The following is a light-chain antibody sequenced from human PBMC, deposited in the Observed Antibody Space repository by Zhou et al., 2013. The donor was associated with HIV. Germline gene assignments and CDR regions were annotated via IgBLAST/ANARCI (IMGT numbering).Light chain of an antibody. CDR2: GAS. CDR3: QKYNSVPFA. Sequence: DIQLTQSPSSLSASLGARVTITCRASQDISNSLAWYQQRSGKVPKLLIYGASTLQSGVPPRFSGSGSGTDFTLTINSLQSEDVATYYCQKYNSVPFAFGPGTKVDF. V-gene: IGKV1-27*01. J-gene: IGKJ3*01. CDR1: QDISNS.